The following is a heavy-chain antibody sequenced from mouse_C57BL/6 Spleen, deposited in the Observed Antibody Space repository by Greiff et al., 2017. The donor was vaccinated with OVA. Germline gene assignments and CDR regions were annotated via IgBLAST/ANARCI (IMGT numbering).Heavy chain of an antibody. V-gene: IGHV14-4*01. CDR1: GFNIKDDY. CDR2: IDPENGDT. CDR3: TTRSSYVFDY. D-gene: IGHD1-1*01. J-gene: IGHJ2*01. Sequence: EVQLQQSGAELVRPGASVKLSCTASGFNIKDDYMHWVKQRPEQGLEWIGWIDPENGDTEYASKFQGKATITADTSSNTAYLQLSSLTSEDTAVYYCTTRSSYVFDYWGQGTTLTVSS.